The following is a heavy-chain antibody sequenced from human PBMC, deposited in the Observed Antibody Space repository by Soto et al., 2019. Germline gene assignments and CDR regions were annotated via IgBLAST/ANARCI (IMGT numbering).Heavy chain of an antibody. J-gene: IGHJ6*02. CDR3: ARDNRSSTTLYGMDV. D-gene: IGHD2-2*01. CDR1: GYTFTVYH. Sequence: GASVKVSCQTSGYTFTVYHMRWVRQAPGQGLEWMGWINPNNGNTNYAQKFQGWVTMTSDTSTNTAYMDLSRLGSDDTAVYYCARDNRSSTTLYGMDVWGQGTTVTVSS. V-gene: IGHV1-2*04. CDR2: INPNNGNT.